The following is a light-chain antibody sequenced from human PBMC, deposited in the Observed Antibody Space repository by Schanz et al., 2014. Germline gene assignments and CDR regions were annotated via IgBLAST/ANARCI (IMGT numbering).Light chain of an antibody. V-gene: IGKV3-15*01. Sequence: VMTQSPATLSVSAGERATLSCRASQGVSNNYLAWYQQKPGQAPRLLIYGASTRATGIPARFSGSGSETEFTLTISSLQSEDFAVYYCQQYNNWLTFGGGTKVEIK. CDR3: QQYNNWLT. J-gene: IGKJ4*01. CDR1: QGVSNN. CDR2: GAS.